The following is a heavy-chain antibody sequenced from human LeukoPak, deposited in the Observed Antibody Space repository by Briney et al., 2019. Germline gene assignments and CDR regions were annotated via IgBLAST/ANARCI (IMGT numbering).Heavy chain of an antibody. D-gene: IGHD2-2*02. J-gene: IGHJ4*02. CDR2: IIPILGIA. V-gene: IGHV1-69*02. CDR1: GYTFTGYY. Sequence: SVKVSCKASGYTFTGYYMHWVRQAPGQGLEWMGRIIPILGIANYAQKFQGRVTITADKSTSTAYTELSSLRSEDTAVYYCARSRTVGYCSSTSCYREYYFDYWGQGTLVTVSS. CDR3: ARSRTVGYCSSTSCYREYYFDY.